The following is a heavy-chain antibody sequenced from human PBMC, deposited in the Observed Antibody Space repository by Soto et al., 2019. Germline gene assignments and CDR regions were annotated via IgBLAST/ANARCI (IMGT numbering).Heavy chain of an antibody. D-gene: IGHD6-19*01. CDR3: ARSFGWYAIDH. CDR2: IHHSGST. CDR1: SASIITEQR. Sequence: QMQLQESGPGLVKPSETLSLTCAVSSASIITEQRWTWVRQPPGKGLEWIGEIHHSGSTNNNPSLRSRVTMSVDKSKNQGSLDLNSVTAADTALYYCARSFGWYAIDHWGQGTLVIVSS. V-gene: IGHV4-4*02. J-gene: IGHJ4*02.